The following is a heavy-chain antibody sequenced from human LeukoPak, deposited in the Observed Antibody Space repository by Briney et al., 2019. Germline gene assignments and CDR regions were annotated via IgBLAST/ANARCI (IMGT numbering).Heavy chain of an antibody. V-gene: IGHV3-30-3*01. CDR3: ARDPLCDARYYYYGMDV. J-gene: IGHJ6*02. Sequence: GGSLRLSCAASGFTFSSYAMHWVRQAPGKGLEWVAVISYDGSNKYYADSVKGRFTISRDNSKNTLYLQMNSLRAEDTAVYYCARDPLCDARYYYYGMDVWGQGTTVTVSS. CDR2: ISYDGSNK. D-gene: IGHD2-21*02. CDR1: GFTFSSYA.